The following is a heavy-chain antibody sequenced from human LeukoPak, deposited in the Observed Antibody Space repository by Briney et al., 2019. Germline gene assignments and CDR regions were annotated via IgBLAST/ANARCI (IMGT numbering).Heavy chain of an antibody. CDR2: KSYDGSKR. J-gene: IGHJ6*02. D-gene: IGHD3-10*01. Sequence: GTSLRLSCEASGVTFSYYAMHWVRQAPGKGLEWVAGKSYDGSKRNYADSVKGRFAISRDISKNTLYLQMNTLRAEDRAVYYCARDFGASLGRENYYFYGMDVWGQGTTVTVSS. V-gene: IGHV3-30*09. CDR3: ARDFGASLGRENYYFYGMDV. CDR1: GVTFSYYA.